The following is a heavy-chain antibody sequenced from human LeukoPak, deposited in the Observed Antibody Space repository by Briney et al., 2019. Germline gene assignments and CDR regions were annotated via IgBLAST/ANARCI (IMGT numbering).Heavy chain of an antibody. CDR2: LNQDGNEK. CDR1: GFTFSTYW. D-gene: IGHD2-8*02. Sequence: PGGSLRLSCAPSGFTFSTYWMNWVRQAPGKGLEWVANLNQDGNEKYYVDSVEGRFTISRDNAKNSLYLQMNNLRAEDTAVYYCARGYWYYFQYWGQGGPVTVSS. J-gene: IGHJ4*02. V-gene: IGHV3-7*01. CDR3: ARGYWYYFQY.